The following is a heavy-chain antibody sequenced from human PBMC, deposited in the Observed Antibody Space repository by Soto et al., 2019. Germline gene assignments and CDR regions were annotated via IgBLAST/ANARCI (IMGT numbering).Heavy chain of an antibody. CDR2: INAGNGNT. CDR1: GYTFTSYA. D-gene: IGHD4-17*01. Sequence: QVQLVQSGAEVKKPGASVKVSCKASGYTFTSYAMHWVRQAPGQRLEWMGWINAGNGNTKYSQKFQGRVTITRDTSASTAYMELSSLRSEDTAVYYCASETNYGGNSVWFDPWGQRTLVTVSS. CDR3: ASETNYGGNSVWFDP. V-gene: IGHV1-3*01. J-gene: IGHJ5*02.